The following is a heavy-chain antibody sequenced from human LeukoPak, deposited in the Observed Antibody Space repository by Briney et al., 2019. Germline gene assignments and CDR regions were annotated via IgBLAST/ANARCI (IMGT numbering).Heavy chain of an antibody. D-gene: IGHD3-22*01. J-gene: IGHJ5*01. CDR2: MCGTAGCT. CDR1: GFTFYMYA. Sequence: GGSLRLSCQASGFTFYMYAMSWVRQAPGKGLEWVASMCGTAGCTIYPDYVRGRFTIPRDNSKNVLYLRMNSLTAEDTAIYYCAKDRPNFHENSGHYYRRDGDSWGQGTLVTVSS. CDR3: AKDRPNFHENSGHYYRRDGDS. V-gene: IGHV3-23*01.